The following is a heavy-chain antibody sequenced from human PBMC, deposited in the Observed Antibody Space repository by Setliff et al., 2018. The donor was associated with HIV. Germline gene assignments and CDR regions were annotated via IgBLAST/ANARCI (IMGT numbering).Heavy chain of an antibody. CDR2: INPSGGST. CDR3: SRGYSGSYYEDAFDI. J-gene: IGHJ3*02. CDR1: GYTFTSYY. V-gene: IGHV1-46*01. D-gene: IGHD1-26*01. Sequence: GASVKVSCKASGYTFTSYYINWVRQAPGQGLEWMGIINPSGGSTSYAQRFQGRVTMTRDTSTITVYMELGSMLSEDTAVFYCSRGYSGSYYEDAFDIWGQGTMVTVSS.